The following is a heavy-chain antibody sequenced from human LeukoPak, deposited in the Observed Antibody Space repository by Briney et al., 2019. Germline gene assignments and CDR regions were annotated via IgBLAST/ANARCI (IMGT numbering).Heavy chain of an antibody. CDR3: AREKPGGDKVDY. D-gene: IGHD2-21*02. Sequence: PGGSLRLSCAASGFTFSDYYTSWIRPAPGKGLEWVSYISSSGSTIYYADSVKGGFTISRNNSKNSLYLQMNSLRAEDTAVYYCAREKPGGDKVDYWGQGTLVTVSS. CDR1: GFTFSDYY. CDR2: ISSSGSTI. J-gene: IGHJ4*02. V-gene: IGHV3-11*04.